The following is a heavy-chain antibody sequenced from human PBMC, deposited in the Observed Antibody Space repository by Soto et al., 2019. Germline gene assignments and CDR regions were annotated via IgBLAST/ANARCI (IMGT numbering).Heavy chain of an antibody. V-gene: IGHV4-4*01. D-gene: IGHD1-26*01. Sequence: QVQLQESGPGLVKPSETLSLTCAVSGGSISISNWWSWVRQTPGKGLEWIGQIHHSGSTNYSPSLTSRVTISVDKSKNRFSLKMNSVTAADTAVYCCARGGYYFYMDVWGKGTTVTVSS. CDR2: IHHSGST. J-gene: IGHJ6*03. CDR3: ARGGYYFYMDV. CDR1: GGSISISNW.